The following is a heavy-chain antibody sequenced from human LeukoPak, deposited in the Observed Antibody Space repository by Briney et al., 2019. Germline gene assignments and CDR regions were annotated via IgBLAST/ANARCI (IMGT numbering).Heavy chain of an antibody. V-gene: IGHV3-23*01. J-gene: IGHJ4*02. D-gene: IGHD3-10*01. CDR1: GFTFSSYA. Sequence: PGGSLRLSCAASGFTFSSYAMSWVRQAPGKGLEWVSAISGSGGSTYYADSVKGRFTISRDNSKNTLYLQMNSLRAKDTAVYYCAKRPGNLWFGRGPYLDYWGQETLVTVSS. CDR3: AKRPGNLWFGRGPYLDY. CDR2: ISGSGGST.